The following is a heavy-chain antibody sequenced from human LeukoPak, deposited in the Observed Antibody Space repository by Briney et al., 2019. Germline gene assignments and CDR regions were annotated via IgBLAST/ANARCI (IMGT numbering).Heavy chain of an antibody. D-gene: IGHD6-13*01. V-gene: IGHV3-23*01. CDR1: GFTFSSYA. CDR2: IRLDGATT. CDR3: ARESLAAAGGNAFDI. J-gene: IGHJ3*02. Sequence: GGSLRLSCAASGFTFSSYAMSWVCQAPGKGLEWVAGIRLDGATTYYAGSVEGRFTISRDNSKNTLYLQMNSLRAEDTAVYYCARESLAAAGGNAFDIWGQGTMVTVSS.